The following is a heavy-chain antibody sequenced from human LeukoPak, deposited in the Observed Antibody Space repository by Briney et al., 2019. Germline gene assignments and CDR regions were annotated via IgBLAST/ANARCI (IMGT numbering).Heavy chain of an antibody. CDR1: GYTLTELS. D-gene: IGHD4-17*01. J-gene: IGHJ4*02. V-gene: IGHV1-24*01. CDR2: FDPEDGET. CDR3: AITVTTFLNFDY. Sequence: ASVKVSCKVSGYTLTELSMHWVRQAPGKGLGWMGGFDPEDGETIYAQKFQGRVTMTEDTSTDTAYMELSSLRSEDTAVYYCAITVTTFLNFDYWGQGTLVTVSS.